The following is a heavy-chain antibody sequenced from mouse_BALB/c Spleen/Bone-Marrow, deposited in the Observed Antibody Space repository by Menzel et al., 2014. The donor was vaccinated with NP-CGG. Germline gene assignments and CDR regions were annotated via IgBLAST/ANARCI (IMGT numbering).Heavy chain of an antibody. V-gene: IGHV14-3*02. J-gene: IGHJ4*01. CDR3: ARSRDYGSSYYAMDY. CDR2: IDPANGNT. Sequence: EVKLVESGAELVKPGASVKLSCTASGFNIKDTYMHWVKQRPEQGLEWIGRIDPANGNTKYDPKFQGKATITADTSSNPAYLQRSSLTSEDTAAYYCARSRDYGSSYYAMDYWVQGTSVTVSS. D-gene: IGHD1-1*01. CDR1: GFNIKDTY.